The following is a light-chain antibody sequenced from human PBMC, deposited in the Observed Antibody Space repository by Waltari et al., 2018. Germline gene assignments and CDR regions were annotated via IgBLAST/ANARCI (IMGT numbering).Light chain of an antibody. CDR2: WDS. Sequence: DIVMTQSPDSLAVSLGERATINCKSSKIVLYSSNSQNYLTWYQQKPEQPPKLLIYWDSTRESGVPDRFSGSESGTDFTLTISSLQAEDVAVYYCQQYYSTPWTFGQGTKVEIK. CDR1: KIVLYSSNSQNY. CDR3: QQYYSTPWT. V-gene: IGKV4-1*01. J-gene: IGKJ1*01.